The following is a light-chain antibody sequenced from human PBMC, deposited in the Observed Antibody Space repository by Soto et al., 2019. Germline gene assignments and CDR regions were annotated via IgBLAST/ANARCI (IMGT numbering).Light chain of an antibody. CDR1: SSDVGGYNY. V-gene: IGLV2-14*03. CDR3: SSYTTSNTVV. J-gene: IGLJ2*01. CDR2: DVS. Sequence: QSVLTQPASVSGSPGQSITISCTGTSSDVGGYNYVSWYQHHPGKGPKLMIYDVSNRLSGVSNRFSGSKSGNTASLTISGLQTEDEADYYCSSYTTSNTVVFGGGTKLTVL.